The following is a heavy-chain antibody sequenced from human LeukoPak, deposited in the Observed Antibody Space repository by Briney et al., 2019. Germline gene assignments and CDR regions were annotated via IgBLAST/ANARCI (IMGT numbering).Heavy chain of an antibody. CDR1: GFTFSSYS. D-gene: IGHD3-22*01. Sequence: GGSLRLSCAASGFTFSSYSMNWVRQAPGKGLEWVSAISGSGGSTYYADSVKGRFTISRDNSKNTLYLQMNSLRAEDTAVYYCAKVGSYYDSSGYYYSDYFDYWGQGTLVTVSS. CDR3: AKVGSYYDSSGYYYSDYFDY. J-gene: IGHJ4*02. CDR2: ISGSGGST. V-gene: IGHV3-23*01.